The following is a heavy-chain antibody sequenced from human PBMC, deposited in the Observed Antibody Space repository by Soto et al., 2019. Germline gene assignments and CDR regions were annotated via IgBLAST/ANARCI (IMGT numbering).Heavy chain of an antibody. CDR1: GFSLSTSGMC. CDR3: ARGGYTPIDYYYGLDV. Sequence: SGPTLVNPTQTLTLTCTFSGFSLSTSGMCVNWIRQPPGKALEWLALINWDDDKYYSTSLRTRLSISRDTSKNRVVLTVTNMDPVDTATYXCARGGYTPIDYYYGLDVWGQGTPVTVS. D-gene: IGHD5-18*01. V-gene: IGHV2-70*01. CDR2: INWDDDK. J-gene: IGHJ6*02.